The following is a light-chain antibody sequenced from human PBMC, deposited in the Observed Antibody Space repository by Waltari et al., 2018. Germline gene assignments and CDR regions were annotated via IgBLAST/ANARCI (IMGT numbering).Light chain of an antibody. V-gene: IGLV2-23*02. CDR2: EVS. CDR1: SRDVGERKL. J-gene: IGLJ2*01. Sequence: QSALTQPASVSGSPGQSITISCTGTSRDVGERKLVPWYQQHPGKVPKLMIYEVSERPSGVSSRFSGSRSGNTASLTISGLQAEDEADYYCCSYGGGTTFVVFGGGTKLTVL. CDR3: CSYGGGTTFVV.